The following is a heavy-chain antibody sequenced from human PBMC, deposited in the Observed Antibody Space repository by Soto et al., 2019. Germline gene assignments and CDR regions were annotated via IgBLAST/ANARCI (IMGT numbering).Heavy chain of an antibody. CDR2: IYYSGST. CDR3: ARDWGYSSSFGFGNWFDP. J-gene: IGHJ5*02. V-gene: IGHV4-30-4*01. CDR1: GGSISSGDYY. D-gene: IGHD6-6*01. Sequence: QVQLQESGPGLVKPSQTLSLTCTVSGGSISSGDYYWSWIRQPPGKGLEWIGYIYYSGSTYYNPSLKSRVTISVGPSKHQFSLKLSSVTAADTAVYYCARDWGYSSSFGFGNWFDPWGQGTLVTVSS.